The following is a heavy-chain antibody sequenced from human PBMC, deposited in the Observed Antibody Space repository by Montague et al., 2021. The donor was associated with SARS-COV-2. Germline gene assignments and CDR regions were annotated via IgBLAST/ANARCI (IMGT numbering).Heavy chain of an antibody. D-gene: IGHD5-12*01. Sequence: CAISGDSVSSNSAAWNWIRQSPSKGLEWLGRTYYRSKWYNDYAVSVKSRITINPDTSKNQFSLQLNSVTPEDTTVYYCARQPLGYDFVYYYYGMDVWGQGTTVTVSS. CDR1: GDSVSSNSAA. CDR3: ARQPLGYDFVYYYYGMDV. V-gene: IGHV6-1*01. J-gene: IGHJ6*02. CDR2: TYYRSKWYN.